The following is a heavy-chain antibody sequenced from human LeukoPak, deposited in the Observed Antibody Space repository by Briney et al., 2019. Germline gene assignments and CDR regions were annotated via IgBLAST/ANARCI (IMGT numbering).Heavy chain of an antibody. CDR1: GYTFTGYY. D-gene: IGHD3-22*01. CDR2: INPNSGGT. Sequence: ASVKVSCKASGYTFTGYYMHWVRQAPGQGLEWMGWINPNSGGTNYAQKFQGRVTMTRDTSISTAYMELSRLRSDDTAVYYCARDPSAGYYTTSGYYIPSRDDAFDIWGQGTMVTVSS. CDR3: ARDPSAGYYTTSGYYIPSRDDAFDI. V-gene: IGHV1-2*02. J-gene: IGHJ3*02.